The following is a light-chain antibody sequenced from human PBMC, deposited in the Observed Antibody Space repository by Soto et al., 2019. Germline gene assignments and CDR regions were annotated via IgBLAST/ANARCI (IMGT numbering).Light chain of an antibody. V-gene: IGKV3-20*01. CDR3: QQYQIDWT. CDR1: QTVSSYF. J-gene: IGKJ1*01. Sequence: IVVRQSPGTLSLSPGESATLSCVASQTVSSYFLAWYQQRPGQAPRPLIYGAFTRATGIPDRFTGSGSGTGFTLTISSLQPDDFATYYCQQYQIDWTFGQGTKVDI. CDR2: GAF.